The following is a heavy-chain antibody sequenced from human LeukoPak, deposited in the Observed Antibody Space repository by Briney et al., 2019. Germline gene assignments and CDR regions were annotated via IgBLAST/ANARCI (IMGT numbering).Heavy chain of an antibody. J-gene: IGHJ4*02. V-gene: IGHV3-23*01. D-gene: IGHD1-26*01. CDR2: ISGSGGST. CDR1: GLTFSSYA. Sequence: PGGSLRLSCAASGLTFSSYAMSWVRQAPGKGLEWVSAISGSGGSTYYADSVKGRFTISRDNSKNTLYLQMNSLRAEDTAVYYCAKDPVGAPDYFDYWGQGTLVTVSS. CDR3: AKDPVGAPDYFDY.